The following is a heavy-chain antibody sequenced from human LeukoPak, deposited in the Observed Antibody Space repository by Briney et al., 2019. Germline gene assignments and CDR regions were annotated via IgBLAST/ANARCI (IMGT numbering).Heavy chain of an antibody. CDR1: GYTFTSYD. CDR3: ARVPIPPYSSSWYQPFDY. CDR2: ISAYNGNT. V-gene: IGHV1-18*01. D-gene: IGHD6-13*01. Sequence: VASVKVSYKASGYTFTSYDISWVRQAPGQGLEWMGWISAYNGNTNYAQKLQGRVTMTTDTSTSTAYMELRSLRSDDSAVYFCARVPIPPYSSSWYQPFDYWGQGTLVTVSS. J-gene: IGHJ4*02.